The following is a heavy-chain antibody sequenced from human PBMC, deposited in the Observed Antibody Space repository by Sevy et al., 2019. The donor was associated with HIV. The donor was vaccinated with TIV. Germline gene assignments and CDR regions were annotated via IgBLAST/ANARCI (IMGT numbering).Heavy chain of an antibody. D-gene: IGHD6-13*01. Sequence: GGSLRLSCAASGFTFSSYSMNWVRQAPGKGLEWVSSISSSSSYIYYADSVKGRFTISRDNAKNSLYLQMNSLRAEDTAVYYCVRAGHYKQQIYGMDVWGQGTTVTVSS. CDR1: GFTFSSYS. CDR3: VRAGHYKQQIYGMDV. J-gene: IGHJ6*02. CDR2: ISSSSSYI. V-gene: IGHV3-21*01.